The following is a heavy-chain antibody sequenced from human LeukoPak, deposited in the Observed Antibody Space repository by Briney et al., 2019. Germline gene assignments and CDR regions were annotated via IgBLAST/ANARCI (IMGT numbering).Heavy chain of an antibody. CDR2: IYYSGST. CDR3: ARLGAYCGGDCYFFDY. Sequence: SETLSLTCAVYGGSFSGYYWSWIRQPPGKGLEWIGYIYYSGSTYYNPSLKSRVTISVDTSRNQFSLKLSSVTAADTAVYYCARLGAYCGGDCYFFDYWGQGTLVTVSS. D-gene: IGHD2-21*02. CDR1: GGSFSGYY. V-gene: IGHV4-59*08. J-gene: IGHJ4*02.